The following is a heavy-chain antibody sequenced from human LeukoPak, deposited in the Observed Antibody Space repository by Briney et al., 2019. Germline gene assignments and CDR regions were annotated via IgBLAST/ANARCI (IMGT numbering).Heavy chain of an antibody. D-gene: IGHD4-23*01. CDR2: INHSGST. J-gene: IGHJ4*02. CDR1: GGSFSGYY. CDR3: ASVGPDGGDSHLGYYFDF. V-gene: IGHV4-34*01. Sequence: PSETLSLTCAVYGGSFSGYYWSWIRQPPGKGLEWIGEINHSGSTNYNPPLKSRVTISVDTSKNQFSLKLSSVTAADTAVYYCASVGPDGGDSHLGYYFDFWGQGTLVTVSS.